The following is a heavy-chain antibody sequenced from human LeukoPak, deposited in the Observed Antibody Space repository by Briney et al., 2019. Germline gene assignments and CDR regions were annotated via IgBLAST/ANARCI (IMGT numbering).Heavy chain of an antibody. CDR2: ISGSGGST. Sequence: GGSLRLSCAASGFTFSSYAMSWVRQAPGKGLEWVSAISGSGGSTYYADSVKGRFTISRENAKNSLYLQMNSLRAGDTAVYYCARYSGSYYDYWGQGTLVTVSS. J-gene: IGHJ4*02. CDR1: GFTFSSYA. D-gene: IGHD1-26*01. V-gene: IGHV3-23*01. CDR3: ARYSGSYYDY.